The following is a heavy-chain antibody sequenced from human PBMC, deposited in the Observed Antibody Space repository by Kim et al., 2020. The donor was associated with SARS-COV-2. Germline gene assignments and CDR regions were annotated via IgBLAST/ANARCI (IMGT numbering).Heavy chain of an antibody. Sequence: SETLSLTCTVSGGSISSYYCSWIRQPPGKGLERIGYIYYSGSTNYNPSPKSRVTIAVDTSKNQFSLKLSSVTAADTAVYYCAAYDYVWGSYRPEGYFQHWGQGTLLTVSS. J-gene: IGHJ1*01. CDR2: IYYSGST. CDR1: GGSISSYY. CDR3: AAYDYVWGSYRPEGYFQH. D-gene: IGHD3-16*02. V-gene: IGHV4-59*01.